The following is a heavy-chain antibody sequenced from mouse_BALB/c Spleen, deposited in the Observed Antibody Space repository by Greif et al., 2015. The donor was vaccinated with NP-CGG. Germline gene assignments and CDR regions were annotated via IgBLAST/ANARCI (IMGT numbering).Heavy chain of an antibody. J-gene: IGHJ2*01. CDR2: IYPGDGDT. CDR1: GYAFSSSW. CDR3: AREEFTTASFDY. Sequence: QVQLQQSGPELVKPGASVKISCKASGYAFSSSWMNWVKQRPGQGLEWIGRIYPGDGDTNYNGKFKGKATLTADKSSSTAYMQLSSLTSVDSAVYFCAREEFTTASFDYWGQGTTLTVSS. V-gene: IGHV1-82*01. D-gene: IGHD1-2*01.